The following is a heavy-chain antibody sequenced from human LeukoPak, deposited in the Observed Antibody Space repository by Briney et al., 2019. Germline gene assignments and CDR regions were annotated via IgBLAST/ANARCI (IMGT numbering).Heavy chain of an antibody. CDR3: ARDTGAAISTFDI. CDR2: TYYRSKWFY. Sequence: SQTLSLTCAISGDSVSSNSATWNGLRQSPSRGLEWQGRTYYRSKWFYDYAVSVKSRITVNPDTSKNQFSLQLNSVTPEDTAVYYCARDTGAAISTFDIWGQGTMVTVSS. D-gene: IGHD5-12*01. CDR1: GDSVSSNSAT. V-gene: IGHV6-1*01. J-gene: IGHJ3*02.